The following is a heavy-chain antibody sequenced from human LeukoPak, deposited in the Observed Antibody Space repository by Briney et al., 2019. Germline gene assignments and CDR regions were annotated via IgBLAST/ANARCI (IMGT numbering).Heavy chain of an antibody. CDR1: GYTFTGDY. CDR2: INPNSGGT. Sequence: ASVRVSCKASGYTFTGDYMHWARQAPGQGLEWMGCINPNSGGTNYAQKFQGRVTMTRDTSISTAYMDLSRLRSDDTAVYYCERDELRRTDYDFWSGSYYFDYWGQGTLVTVSS. V-gene: IGHV1-2*02. D-gene: IGHD3-3*01. CDR3: ERDELRRTDYDFWSGSYYFDY. J-gene: IGHJ4*02.